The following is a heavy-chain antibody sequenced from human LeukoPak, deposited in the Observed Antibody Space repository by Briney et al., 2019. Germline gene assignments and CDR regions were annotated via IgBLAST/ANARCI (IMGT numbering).Heavy chain of an antibody. Sequence: SETLSLTCAVSGGSFSGYYWSWIRQPPGKGLEWIGEINHSGSTNYNPSLTSRVTISVDTSKNQFSLKLSSVTAADTAVHYCARGQYCSGGSCYSDWFDPWGQGTLVTVSS. CDR3: ARGQYCSGGSCYSDWFDP. V-gene: IGHV4-34*01. CDR2: INHSGST. D-gene: IGHD2-15*01. CDR1: GGSFSGYY. J-gene: IGHJ5*02.